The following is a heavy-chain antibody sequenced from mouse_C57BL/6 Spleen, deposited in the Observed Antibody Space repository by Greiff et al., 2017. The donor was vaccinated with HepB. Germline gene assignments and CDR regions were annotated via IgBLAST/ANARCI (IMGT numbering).Heavy chain of an antibody. CDR1: GFSLTSYA. V-gene: IGHV2-9-1*01. CDR2: IWTGGGT. D-gene: IGHD1-1*01. Sequence: QVQLKESGPGLVAPSQSLSITCTVSGFSLTSYAISWVRQPPGKGLEWLGVIWTGGGTNYNSALKSRLSISKDNSTSQVFLKMNSLQTDDTARYYCARKKIYYYGSSYSYYFDYWGQGTTLTVSS. J-gene: IGHJ2*01. CDR3: ARKKIYYYGSSYSYYFDY.